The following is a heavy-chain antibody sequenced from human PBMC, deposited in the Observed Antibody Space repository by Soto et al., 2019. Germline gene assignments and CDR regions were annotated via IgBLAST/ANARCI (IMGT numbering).Heavy chain of an antibody. Sequence: PSETLSLTCTVSGGSISSGDYYWSWIRQPPGKGLEWIGYIYYSGSTYYNPSLKSRVTISVDTSKSQFSLKLSSVTAADTAVYYCARGGVYYDSSGYIVWGQGTLVTVS. CDR2: IYYSGST. D-gene: IGHD3-22*01. J-gene: IGHJ4*02. V-gene: IGHV4-30-4*01. CDR3: ARGGVYYDSSGYIV. CDR1: GGSISSGDYY.